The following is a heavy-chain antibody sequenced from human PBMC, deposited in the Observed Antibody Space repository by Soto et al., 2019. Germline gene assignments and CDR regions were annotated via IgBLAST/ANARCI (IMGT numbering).Heavy chain of an antibody. V-gene: IGHV1-3*01. CDR3: ARGPGGPDGPGDY. D-gene: IGHD2-15*01. J-gene: IGHJ4*02. Sequence: QVQLVQSGAEVKKPGASVKVSCKASGYTFTSYAMHRVRQAPGQRLEWMGWVNAGNGSTKYSQKFQGRVTITRDTSASTAYLELSNLRSEDTAVYYCARGPGGPDGPGDYWGQGTLVTVSS. CDR2: VNAGNGST. CDR1: GYTFTSYA.